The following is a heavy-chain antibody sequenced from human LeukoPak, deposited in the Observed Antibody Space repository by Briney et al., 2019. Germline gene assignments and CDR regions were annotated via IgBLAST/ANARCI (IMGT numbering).Heavy chain of an antibody. J-gene: IGHJ4*02. V-gene: IGHV1-69*05. Sequence: SVKVSCKASGGTFSNYVISWVRQAPGQGLEWMGGIIPIFGTANYAQKFQGRVTITTDESTSTAYMELSSLRSEDTAVYYCAKGRGYCSSTSCYPLLDYWGQGTLVTVSS. CDR3: AKGRGYCSSTSCYPLLDY. CDR2: IIPIFGTA. CDR1: GGTFSNYV. D-gene: IGHD2-2*01.